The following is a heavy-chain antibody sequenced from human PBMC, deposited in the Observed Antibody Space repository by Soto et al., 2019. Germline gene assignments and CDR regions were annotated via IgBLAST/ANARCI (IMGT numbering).Heavy chain of an antibody. J-gene: IGHJ6*02. V-gene: IGHV1-69*01. CDR3: AAGRDGYNYDYYYGMDV. CDR1: GGTFSSYA. D-gene: IGHD5-12*01. Sequence: QVQLVQSGAEVKKPGSSVKVSCKASGGTFSSYAISWVRQAPGQGLEWMGGIIPSFGTANYAQKFQGRVTITADESTSTAYMELSSLRSEDTAVYYCAAGRDGYNYDYYYGMDVWGQGTTVTVSS. CDR2: IIPSFGTA.